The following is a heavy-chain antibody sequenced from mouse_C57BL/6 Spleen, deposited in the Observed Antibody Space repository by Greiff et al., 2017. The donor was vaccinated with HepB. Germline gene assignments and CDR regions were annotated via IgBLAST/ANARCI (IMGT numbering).Heavy chain of an antibody. CDR3: ADGSSPAWFAY. CDR2: IYPGDGDT. V-gene: IGHV1-82*01. Sequence: VKLMESGPELVKPGASVKISCKASGYAFSSSWMNWVKQRPGKGLEWIGRIYPGDGDTNYNGKFKGKATLTADKSSSTAYMQLSSLTSEDSAVYFCADGSSPAWFAYWGQGTLVTVSA. D-gene: IGHD1-1*01. CDR1: GYAFSSSW. J-gene: IGHJ3*01.